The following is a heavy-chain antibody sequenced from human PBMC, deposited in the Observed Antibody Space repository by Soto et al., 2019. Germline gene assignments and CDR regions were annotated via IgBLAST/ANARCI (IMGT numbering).Heavy chain of an antibody. CDR1: GGSISSGGYY. CDR3: ARWPQLEPRLDY. J-gene: IGHJ4*02. D-gene: IGHD1-1*01. Sequence: SETLSLTCTVSGGSISSGGYYWSWIRQHPGKGLEWIGYIYYSGSTYYNPSLKSRVTISVDTSKNQFSLKLSSVTAADTAVYYCARWPQLEPRLDYWGQGTLVTVSP. V-gene: IGHV4-31*03. CDR2: IYYSGST.